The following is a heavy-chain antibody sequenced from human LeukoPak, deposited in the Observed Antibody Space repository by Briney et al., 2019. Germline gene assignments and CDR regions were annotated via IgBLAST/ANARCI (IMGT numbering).Heavy chain of an antibody. CDR1: GFTFSSYG. D-gene: IGHD3-22*01. Sequence: GGSLRLSCAASGFTFSSYGMSWVRQAPGKGLEWVSAISGSGGSTYYADSVKGRFTISRDNSKNTLYLQMNSLRAEDTAVYYCAKDLYDSSGEREDYWGQGTLVTVSS. CDR3: AKDLYDSSGEREDY. CDR2: ISGSGGST. V-gene: IGHV3-23*01. J-gene: IGHJ4*02.